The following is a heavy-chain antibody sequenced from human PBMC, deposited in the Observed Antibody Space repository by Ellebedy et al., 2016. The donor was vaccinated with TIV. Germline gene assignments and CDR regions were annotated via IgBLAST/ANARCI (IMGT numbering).Heavy chain of an antibody. CDR3: ARVPTGAYGSGSYFGDDY. V-gene: IGHV3-7*01. CDR1: GFTFSDYW. CDR2: IKQDGSDT. Sequence: GESLKISCAASGFTFSDYWMNWVRQAPGKGPEWVATIKQDGSDTFYVDSVKGRFTISRDNAKNLLYRQMNNLRAEDTAFYSCARVPTGAYGSGSYFGDDYWGQGTLVTVSS. D-gene: IGHD3-10*01. J-gene: IGHJ4*02.